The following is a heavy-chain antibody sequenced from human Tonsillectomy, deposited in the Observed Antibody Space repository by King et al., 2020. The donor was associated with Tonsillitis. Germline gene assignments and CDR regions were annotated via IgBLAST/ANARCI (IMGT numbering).Heavy chain of an antibody. CDR3: AKRSEMVPFDY. CDR1: GFTFSSYG. CDR2: ISGSGGRT. V-gene: IGHV3-23*04. Sequence: VQLVESGGGLVQPGGSLRLSCAVSGFTFSSYGMSWVRQAPGKGLDWISTISGSGGRTYYADSVKGRFTISRDNSKNTLYLQMNSLRAEDTAVYYCAKRSEMVPFDYWGQGTVVTVSS. D-gene: IGHD2-8*01. J-gene: IGHJ4*02.